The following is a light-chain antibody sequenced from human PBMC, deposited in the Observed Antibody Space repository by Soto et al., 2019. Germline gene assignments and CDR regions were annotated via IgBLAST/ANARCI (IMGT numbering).Light chain of an antibody. CDR3: QYYVYPPFT. CDR1: QSVSSD. V-gene: IGKV3-15*01. CDR2: GAS. J-gene: IGKJ4*02. Sequence: EIVLTQSPDTLSLSPGESATLSCRASQSVSSDLAWYQQKPGQAPSLLIYGASSRTTGIPAKFCSSGGSTEYSTTTISRLYPEDFVDYCWQYYVYPPFTFGAGTKVDNK.